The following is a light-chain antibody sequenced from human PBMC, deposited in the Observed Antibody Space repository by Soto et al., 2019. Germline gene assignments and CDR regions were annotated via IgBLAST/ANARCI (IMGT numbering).Light chain of an antibody. Sequence: QSVLTQTPSVSGAPGQKITMSCTGSSSNIGAGYDVHWYQQVPGAAPRLLIYADNNRPSGVPDRFSASKSGTSASLAITGLQGEDEANYYGQSYDTSLRGAIFGAGTQLTVL. CDR2: ADN. CDR1: SSNIGAGYD. CDR3: QSYDTSLRGAI. V-gene: IGLV1-40*01. J-gene: IGLJ2*01.